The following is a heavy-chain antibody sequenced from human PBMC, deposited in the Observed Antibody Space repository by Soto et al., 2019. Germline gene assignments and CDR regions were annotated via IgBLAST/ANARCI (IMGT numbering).Heavy chain of an antibody. D-gene: IGHD2-15*01. Sequence: PGGSLRLSCAASGFTFSSYGMHWVRQAPGKGLEWVAVIWYDGSNKYYADSVKGRFTISRDNAKNMLYLQMNSLRAEDTAVYSCARYCTGGSCSHGFDYWGQGSLVTVSS. CDR1: GFTFSSYG. CDR3: ARYCTGGSCSHGFDY. CDR2: IWYDGSNK. J-gene: IGHJ4*02. V-gene: IGHV3-33*01.